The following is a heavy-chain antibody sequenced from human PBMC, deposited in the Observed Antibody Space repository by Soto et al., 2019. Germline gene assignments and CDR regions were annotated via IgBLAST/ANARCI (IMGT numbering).Heavy chain of an antibody. CDR1: GGTFSSDA. V-gene: IGHV1-69*12. D-gene: IGHD3-3*01. CDR2: IIPIFGTA. J-gene: IGHJ6*02. CDR3: ARGLTDFWSGYHSYYYYGMDV. Sequence: QGQLVQYGAEVKKPGSSVKVACKASGGTFSSDAISWVRQAPEQGLEWMGGIIPIFGTANYAQKFQGRVTISADESTSTAYMELSSLRSEDTAVYYCARGLTDFWSGYHSYYYYGMDVWGQGTTVTVSS.